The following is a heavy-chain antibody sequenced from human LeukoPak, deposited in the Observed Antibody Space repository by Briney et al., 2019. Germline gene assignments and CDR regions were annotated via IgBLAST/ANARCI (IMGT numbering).Heavy chain of an antibody. D-gene: IGHD3-16*01. CDR1: GFTFSSYA. CDR2: ISGSGDST. V-gene: IGHV3-23*01. CDR3: AKSRSAYVWGPGDY. Sequence: GGSLRLSCAASGFTFSSYAMSWVRQAPGKGLEWVSVISGSGDSTYYADSMKGRFTISRDNSKNRLYLQMNSLRAEDTAVYYCAKSRSAYVWGPGDYWGQGTLVTVSS. J-gene: IGHJ4*02.